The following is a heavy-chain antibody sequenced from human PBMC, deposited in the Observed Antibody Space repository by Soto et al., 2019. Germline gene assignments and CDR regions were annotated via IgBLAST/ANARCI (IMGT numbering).Heavy chain of an antibody. D-gene: IGHD1-1*01. CDR1: GGSISSGGYS. CDR3: ARGGAYKILDY. V-gene: IGHV4-30-2*01. J-gene: IGHJ4*02. CDR2: IYHSGST. Sequence: SLTCAVSGGSISSGGYSWSWIRQPPGKGLEWIGYIYHSGSTYYNPSLKSRVTISVDRSKNQFSLKLSSVTAADTAVYYCARGGAYKILDYWGQGTLVTVSS.